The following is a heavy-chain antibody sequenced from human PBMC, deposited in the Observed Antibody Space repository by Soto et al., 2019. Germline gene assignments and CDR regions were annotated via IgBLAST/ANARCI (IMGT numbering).Heavy chain of an antibody. V-gene: IGHV4-59*01. D-gene: IGHD6-13*01. CDR1: GGSISSYY. CDR3: ARELGRQQLVNDIWFDP. CDR2: IYYSGST. J-gene: IGHJ5*02. Sequence: SETLSLTCTVSGGSISSYYWSWIRQPPGKGLEWIGYIYYSGSTNYNPSLKSRVTISVDTSKNQFSLKLSSVTAADTAVYYCARELGRQQLVNDIWFDPWGQGTLVTVS.